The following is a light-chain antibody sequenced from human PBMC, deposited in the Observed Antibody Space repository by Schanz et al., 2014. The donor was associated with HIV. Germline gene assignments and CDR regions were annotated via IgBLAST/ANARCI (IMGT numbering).Light chain of an antibody. J-gene: IGKJ4*01. CDR3: QQSNEFPLT. V-gene: IGKV1-5*03. Sequence: DIQMTQSRSTLSASVGDRVTITCQASQSISEWLAWYQQKPGKAPKLLIYKASTLEGGVPSRFSGSGSGTDFTLTISCLQSEDFATYYCQQSNEFPLTFGGGTKVEI. CDR2: KAS. CDR1: QSISEW.